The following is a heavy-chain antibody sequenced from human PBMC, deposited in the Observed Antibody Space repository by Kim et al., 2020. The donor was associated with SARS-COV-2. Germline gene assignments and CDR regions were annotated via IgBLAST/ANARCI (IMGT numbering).Heavy chain of an antibody. J-gene: IGHJ6*02. CDR1: GFTFSSYS. Sequence: GGSLRLSCAASGFTFSSYSMNWVRQAPGKGLEWVSSISSSSSYIYYADSVKGRFTISRDNAKNSLYLQMNRLRAEDTAVYYCARDDLYDYVLGSYRYNYYSYGMDVWGQGTTGTVSS. CDR3: ARDDLYDYVLGSYRYNYYSYGMDV. V-gene: IGHV3-21*01. CDR2: ISSSSSYI. D-gene: IGHD3-16*02.